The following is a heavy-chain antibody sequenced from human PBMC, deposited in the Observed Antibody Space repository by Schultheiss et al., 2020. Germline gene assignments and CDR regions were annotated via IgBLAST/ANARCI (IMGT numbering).Heavy chain of an antibody. Sequence: GGSLRLSCAASGLAFSSYAMSWVRQAPGKGLEWVADIKCDGSEKYYVDSVKGRLTISRDNAKNSLYLQVNSLRAEDMTVYYCVKDRQIGAAMYCFDQWGQGTLVTVSS. CDR1: GLAFSSYA. D-gene: IGHD6-13*01. CDR2: IKCDGSEK. J-gene: IGHJ4*02. CDR3: VKDRQIGAAMYCFDQ. V-gene: IGHV3-52*01.